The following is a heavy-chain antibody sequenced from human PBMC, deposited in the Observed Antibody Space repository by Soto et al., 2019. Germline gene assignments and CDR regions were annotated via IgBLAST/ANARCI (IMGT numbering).Heavy chain of an antibody. Sequence: ASVKVSCKASGYTFTSYDINWVRQATGQGLEWMGWMNPNSGNTGYAQKFQGRVTMTRNTSISTAYMELSSLRSDDTAVYYCARGRITIFGVVTPYYYYGMDVWGQGTTVTVSS. V-gene: IGHV1-8*01. CDR1: GYTFTSYD. CDR3: ARGRITIFGVVTPYYYYGMDV. D-gene: IGHD3-3*01. J-gene: IGHJ6*02. CDR2: MNPNSGNT.